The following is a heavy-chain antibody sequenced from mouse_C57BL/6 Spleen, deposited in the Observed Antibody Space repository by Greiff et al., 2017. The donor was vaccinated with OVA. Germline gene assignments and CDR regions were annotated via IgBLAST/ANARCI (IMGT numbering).Heavy chain of an antibody. D-gene: IGHD1-1*01. Sequence: VKLQQPGAELVKPGASVKVSCKASGYTFTSYWMHWVKQRPGQGLEWIGRIHPSDSDTNYNQKFKGKATLTVDKSSSTAYMQLSSLTSEDSAVYYCAIGLTTVVATSDYYAMDYWGQGTSVTVSS. CDR2: IHPSDSDT. CDR1: GYTFTSYW. J-gene: IGHJ4*01. CDR3: AIGLTTVVATSDYYAMDY. V-gene: IGHV1-74*01.